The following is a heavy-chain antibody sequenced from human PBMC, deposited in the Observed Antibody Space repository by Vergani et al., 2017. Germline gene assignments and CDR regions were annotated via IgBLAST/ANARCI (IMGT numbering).Heavy chain of an antibody. CDR2: IYNSGNG. V-gene: IGHV4-39*01. D-gene: IGHD3-16*01. J-gene: IGHJ2*01. CDR3: ASGKYYSDSTSHFRGRYFDV. CDR1: GDSIISRSYY. Sequence: QMQLQESGPGLVKASETLSLTCTVSGDSIISRSYYLGWIRQPPGKGLEWIGSIYNSGNGDSSSSLKSRVTISADTSKNQFSLRLTSVTAADTAVYYCASGKYYSDSTSHFRGRYFDVWGRGTLLTVPS.